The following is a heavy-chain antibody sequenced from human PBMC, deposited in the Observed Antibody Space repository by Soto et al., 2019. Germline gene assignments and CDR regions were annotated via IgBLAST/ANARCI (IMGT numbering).Heavy chain of an antibody. D-gene: IGHD2-21*01. CDR1: GGSISSYY. V-gene: IGHV4-59*01. Sequence: SETLSLTCTVSGGSISSYYWSWIRQPPGKGLEWIGYIYYSGSTNYNPSLKSRVTISVDTSKNQFSLKLSSVTAADTAVYYCARDLGGGEDYWGQGTLVTVAS. J-gene: IGHJ4*02. CDR2: IYYSGST. CDR3: ARDLGGGEDY.